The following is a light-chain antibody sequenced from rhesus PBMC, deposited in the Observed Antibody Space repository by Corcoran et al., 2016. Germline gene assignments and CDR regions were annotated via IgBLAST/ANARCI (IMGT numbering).Light chain of an antibody. CDR3: QQYNSAPYN. Sequence: DIQMTQSPSSLSASVGDRVTITCRASQDISTWLAWFQQKPGKAPRLLIYKASNLQSGVPSRFSGSVAGTEFTRTISSRQPEDFETYYCQQYNSAPYNFGQGTKVENK. V-gene: IGKV1-21*01. J-gene: IGKJ2*01. CDR2: KAS. CDR1: QDISTW.